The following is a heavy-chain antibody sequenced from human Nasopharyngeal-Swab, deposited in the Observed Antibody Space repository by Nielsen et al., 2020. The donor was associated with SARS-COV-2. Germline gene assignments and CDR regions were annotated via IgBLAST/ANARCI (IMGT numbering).Heavy chain of an antibody. D-gene: IGHD6-13*01. CDR2: IWYDGSNK. Sequence: GESLKISCAASGFTFSSYGMHWVRQAPGKGLEWVAVIWYDGSNKYYTNSVKGRFTISRDNSKNALYLQMNSLRAEDTAVYYCARDPVYSVRRNGGTGGYFDYWGQGTLVTVSS. CDR3: ARDPVYSVRRNGGTGGYFDY. J-gene: IGHJ4*02. CDR1: GFTFSSYG. V-gene: IGHV3-33*01.